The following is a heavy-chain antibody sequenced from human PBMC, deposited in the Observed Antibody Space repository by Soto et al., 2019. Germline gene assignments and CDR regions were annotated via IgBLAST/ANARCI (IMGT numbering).Heavy chain of an antibody. V-gene: IGHV1-2*02. CDR2: INPNSGAT. CDR1: GYSFTGYY. CDR3: VRAIAVAGTGFDY. D-gene: IGHD6-19*01. Sequence: ASVKVSCKASGYSFTGYYTHWVRQAPGQGLEWMGWINPNSGATNYAQNFQDRVTMTRDTSITTAYMELSRLKSDDTSMYYCVRAIAVAGTGFDYWAQGTLVTVS. J-gene: IGHJ4*02.